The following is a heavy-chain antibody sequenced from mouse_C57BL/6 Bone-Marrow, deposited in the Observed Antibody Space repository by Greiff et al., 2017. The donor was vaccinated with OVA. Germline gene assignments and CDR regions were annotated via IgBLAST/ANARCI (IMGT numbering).Heavy chain of an antibody. Sequence: DVKLVESGGGLVQPGGSMKLSCVASGFTFSNYWMNWVRQSPEKGLEWVAQIRLKSDNYATHYAESVKGRFTISRDDSKSSVYLQMNNLRAEDTGIYYCINPHGGYAMDYWGQGTSVTVSS. J-gene: IGHJ4*01. CDR2: IRLKSDNYAT. CDR3: INPHGGYAMDY. D-gene: IGHD6-1*01. CDR1: GFTFSNYW. V-gene: IGHV6-3*01.